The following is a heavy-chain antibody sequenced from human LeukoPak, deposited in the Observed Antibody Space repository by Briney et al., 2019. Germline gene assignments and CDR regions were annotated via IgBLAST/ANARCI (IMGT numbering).Heavy chain of an antibody. CDR1: GGSFSGYY. Sequence: LETLSLTCAVYGGSFSGYYWSWIRQPPGKGLEWIGEINHSGSTNYNPSLKSRVTISVDTSKNQFSLILNSVTAADTAVYYCARHLRDMIRGITRFDYWGQGTLVTVSS. V-gene: IGHV4-34*01. J-gene: IGHJ4*02. CDR2: INHSGST. CDR3: ARHLRDMIRGITRFDY. D-gene: IGHD3-10*01.